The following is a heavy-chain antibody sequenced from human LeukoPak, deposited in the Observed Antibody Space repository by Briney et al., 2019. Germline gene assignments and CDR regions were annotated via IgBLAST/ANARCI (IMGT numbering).Heavy chain of an antibody. CDR1: GFTFSRYW. J-gene: IGHJ4*02. CDR2: FYSGGTI. D-gene: IGHD3-10*01. CDR3: ARDPRNSGSGSHFEF. Sequence: GGSLRLSCAASGFTFSRYWMTWVRQAPGKGLEWVSVFYSGGTIRYADSVKGRFTISRDVSKNTVHLQMNSLRAEDTAVYYCARDPRNSGSGSHFEFWGQGTLVTVSS. V-gene: IGHV3-66*01.